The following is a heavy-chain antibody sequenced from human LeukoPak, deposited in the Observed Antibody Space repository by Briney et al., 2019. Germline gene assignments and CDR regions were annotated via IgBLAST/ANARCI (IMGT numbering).Heavy chain of an antibody. CDR3: AKDIRGSTSWYGLDY. J-gene: IGHJ4*02. CDR2: ISWDGGST. CDR1: GFTFDDYA. D-gene: IGHD6-13*01. Sequence: GGSLRLSCAASGFTFDDYAMHWVRQAPGKGLEWVSLISWDGGSTHYADSVKGRFTISRDNSKNSLYLQMNSLRAEDTALYYCAKDIRGSTSWYGLDYWGQGTLVTVSS. V-gene: IGHV3-43D*03.